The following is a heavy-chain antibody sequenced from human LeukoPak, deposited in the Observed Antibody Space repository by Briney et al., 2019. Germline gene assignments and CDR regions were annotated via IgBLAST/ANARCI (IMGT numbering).Heavy chain of an antibody. V-gene: IGHV3-23*01. CDR2: IGGSGGST. D-gene: IGHD3-10*01. CDR3: AKYRGFGDSYDS. J-gene: IGHJ4*02. CDR1: GFMVSGNY. Sequence: GGSLRLSCAASGFMVSGNYMSWVRQAPGKGLEWVSSIGGSGGSTYYADSVKGRSTISRDTSKNTLYLQMNSLRAEDTAVYYCAKYRGFGDSYDSWGQGTLITVSS.